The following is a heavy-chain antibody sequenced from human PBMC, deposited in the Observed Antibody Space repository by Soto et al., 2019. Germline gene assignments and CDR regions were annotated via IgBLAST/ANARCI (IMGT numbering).Heavy chain of an antibody. V-gene: IGHV4-30-2*01. CDR1: GGSISSGGYS. Sequence: SETLSLTCAVSGGSISSGGYSWTWIRQPPGKGLEWIGYIYDSGTTYYNPSLKSRVTISVDRSKNQFSLKLSSVTAADTAVYYCARAHYCDYGYGMDVWGQGTTVTVS. J-gene: IGHJ6*02. CDR3: ARAHYCDYGYGMDV. D-gene: IGHD4-17*01. CDR2: IYDSGTT.